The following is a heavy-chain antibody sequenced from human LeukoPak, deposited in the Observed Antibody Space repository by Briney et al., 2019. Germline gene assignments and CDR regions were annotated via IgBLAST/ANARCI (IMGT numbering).Heavy chain of an antibody. Sequence: PGGSLRLSCAASGFTFSSYGMLWVRQAPGKGLEWVAVISYDGSNKYYADSVKGRFTISRDNSKNTLYLQMNSLRAEDTAVYYCAKGYRRYCSGGSCYAPFDYWGQGTLVTVSS. V-gene: IGHV3-30*18. J-gene: IGHJ4*02. D-gene: IGHD2-15*01. CDR3: AKGYRRYCSGGSCYAPFDY. CDR2: ISYDGSNK. CDR1: GFTFSSYG.